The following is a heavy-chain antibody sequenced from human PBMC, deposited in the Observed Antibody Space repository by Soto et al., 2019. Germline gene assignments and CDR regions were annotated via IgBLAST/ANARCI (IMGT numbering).Heavy chain of an antibody. V-gene: IGHV4-59*01. CDR1: GGSISSYY. Sequence: SETLSLTCTVSGGSISSYYWSRIRQPPGKGLEWIGYIYYSGSTNYNPSLKSRVTISVDTSKNQFSLKLSSVTAADTAVYYCARGDCSSTSCYLPAEYFQHWGQGTLVTVSS. D-gene: IGHD2-2*01. CDR3: ARGDCSSTSCYLPAEYFQH. CDR2: IYYSGST. J-gene: IGHJ1*01.